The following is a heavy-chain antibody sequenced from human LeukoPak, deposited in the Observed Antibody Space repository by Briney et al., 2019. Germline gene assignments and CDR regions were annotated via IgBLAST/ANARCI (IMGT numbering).Heavy chain of an antibody. CDR3: AGAPYSSGNWFDP. CDR1: GGSISSYY. J-gene: IGHJ5*02. D-gene: IGHD6-25*01. CDR2: IYYSGST. Sequence: PSETLSLTCTVSGGSISSYYWSWIRQPPGKGLEWIGYIYYSGSTNYNPSLKSRVTISVDTSKNQFSLKLSSVTAADTAVYYCAGAPYSSGNWFDPWGQGTLVTVSS. V-gene: IGHV4-59*08.